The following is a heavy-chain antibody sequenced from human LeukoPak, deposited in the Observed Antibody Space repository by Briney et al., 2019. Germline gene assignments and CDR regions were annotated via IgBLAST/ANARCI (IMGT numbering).Heavy chain of an antibody. CDR2: IRSKAKSYAT. V-gene: IGHV3-73*01. CDR3: TRTVPYMDV. Sequence: PGGSLRLSCAASGFTFSGSAMHWVRQASGKGLEWVGRIRSKAKSYATAYAASVKGRLTVSRDDSKNTAYLQMNSLKTEDTAVYYCTRTVPYMDVWGKGTTVTVSS. CDR1: GFTFSGSA. J-gene: IGHJ6*03. D-gene: IGHD2-2*01.